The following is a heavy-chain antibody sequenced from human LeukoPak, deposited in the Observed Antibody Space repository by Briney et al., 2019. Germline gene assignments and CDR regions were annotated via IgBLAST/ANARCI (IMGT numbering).Heavy chain of an antibody. J-gene: IGHJ5*02. Sequence: PSETLSLTCAVYGGSFSGYYWSWIRQPRGKGLEWIGEINHSGSTNYSPSLKSRVTMSVDTSKNQFSLTLSSVTAADTAVYYCAREVAAAGTRWFDPWGQGTLVTVSS. D-gene: IGHD6-13*01. V-gene: IGHV4-34*01. CDR2: INHSGST. CDR1: GGSFSGYY. CDR3: AREVAAAGTRWFDP.